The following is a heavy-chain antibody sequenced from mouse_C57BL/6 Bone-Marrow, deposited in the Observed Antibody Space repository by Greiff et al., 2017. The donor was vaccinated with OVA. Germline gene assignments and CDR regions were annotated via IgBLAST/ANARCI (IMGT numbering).Heavy chain of an antibody. CDR3: ARRRPLWDAYFDV. J-gene: IGHJ1*03. V-gene: IGHV5-12*01. D-gene: IGHD4-1*01. CDR2: ISNGGGST. CDR1: GFTFSDYY. Sequence: EVNVVESGGGLVQPGGSLKLSCAASGFTFSDYYMYWVRQTPEKRLEWVAYISNGGGSTYYPDTVKGRFTISRDNAKNTLYLQMSRLKSEDTAMYYCARRRPLWDAYFDVWGTGTTVTVSS.